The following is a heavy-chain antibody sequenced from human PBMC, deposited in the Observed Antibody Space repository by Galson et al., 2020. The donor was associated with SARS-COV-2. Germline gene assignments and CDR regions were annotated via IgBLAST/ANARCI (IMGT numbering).Heavy chain of an antibody. J-gene: IGHJ5*02. CDR2: ISSNGGTP. Sequence: GESLKISCSASGLIFSDYAMHWVRQAPGTGLEYVPAISSNGGTPFYADSVNGRCTMSRDNSRNMFYLQITALRPEDTAFDYFLSYGSTRQNHWGQGTLVTVSS. CDR3: LSYGSTRQNH. CDR1: GLIFSDYA. V-gene: IGHV3-64D*06. D-gene: IGHD2-2*01.